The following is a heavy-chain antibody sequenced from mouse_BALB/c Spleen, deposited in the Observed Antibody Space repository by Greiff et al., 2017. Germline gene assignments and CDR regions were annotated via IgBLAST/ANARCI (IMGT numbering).Heavy chain of an antibody. V-gene: IGHV1S135*01. CDR2: IDPYNGGT. J-gene: IGHJ4*01. Sequence: EVQLQQSGPELVKPGASVKVSCKASGYAFTSYNMYWVKQSHGKSLEWIGYIDPYNGGTSYNQKFKGKATLTVDKSSSTAYMHHNSLTSEDSAVYYCARRSYGSSLYAMDYWGQGTSVTVSS. D-gene: IGHD1-1*01. CDR3: ARRSYGSSLYAMDY. CDR1: GYAFTSYN.